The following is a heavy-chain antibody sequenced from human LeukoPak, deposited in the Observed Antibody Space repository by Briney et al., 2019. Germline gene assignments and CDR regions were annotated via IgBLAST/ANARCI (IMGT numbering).Heavy chain of an antibody. CDR1: GGTFSSYA. J-gene: IGHJ6*02. D-gene: IGHD4-17*01. V-gene: IGHV1-69*04. CDR3: ARAPRGDDYRDYYYYGMDA. CDR2: IIPILGIA. Sequence: SVKVSCKASGGTFSSYAISWVRQAPGQGLDWMGRIIPILGIANYAQKFQGRVTITADKSTSTAYMELSSLRSEDTAVYYCARAPRGDDYRDYYYYGMDAWGQGTTVTVSS.